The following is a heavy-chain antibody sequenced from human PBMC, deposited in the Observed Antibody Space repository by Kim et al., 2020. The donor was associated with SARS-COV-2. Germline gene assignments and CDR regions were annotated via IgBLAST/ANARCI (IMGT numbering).Heavy chain of an antibody. D-gene: IGHD3-10*01. V-gene: IGHV3-23*01. J-gene: IGHJ4*02. CDR3: AKDPPQITMVRGVIGGLFDY. Sequence: GGSLRLSCAASGFTFSSYAMSWVRQAPGKGLEWVSAISGSGGSTYYADSVKGRFTISRDNSKNTLYLQMNSLRAEDTAVYYCAKDPPQITMVRGVIGGLFDYWGQGTLVTVSS. CDR1: GFTFSSYA. CDR2: ISGSGGST.